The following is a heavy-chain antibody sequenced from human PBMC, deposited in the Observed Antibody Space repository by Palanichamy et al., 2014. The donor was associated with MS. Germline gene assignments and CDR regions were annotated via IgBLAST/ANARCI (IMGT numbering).Heavy chain of an antibody. Sequence: EVQLVQSEAEVKSPGVSEDLLSGFWIQLTSYWITWVRQMPGKGLEWMGWIDPSDSYTSYSPAFQGHVTISADKSISTAYLQWSSLKASDTAMYYCARRGAARNFDYWGQGTLVTVSS. D-gene: IGHD6-6*01. CDR1: IQLTSYW. CDR2: IDPSDSYT. CDR3: ARRGAARNFDY. J-gene: IGHJ4*02. V-gene: IGHV5-10-1*03.